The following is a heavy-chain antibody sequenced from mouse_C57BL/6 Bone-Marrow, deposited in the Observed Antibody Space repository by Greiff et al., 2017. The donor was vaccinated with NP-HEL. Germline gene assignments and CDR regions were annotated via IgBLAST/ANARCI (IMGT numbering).Heavy chain of an antibody. CDR1: GYTFTSYG. CDR3: ARGGNYYYVLYYFDY. V-gene: IGHV1-81*01. CDR2: IYPRSGNT. D-gene: IGHD1-1*01. Sequence: VQLQQSGAELARPGASVKLSCKASGYTFTSYGISWVKQRTGQGLEWIGEIYPRSGNTYYNEKFKGKATLTADKSSSTAYMELRSLTSEDSAVYFCARGGNYYYVLYYFDYWGQGTTLTVSS. J-gene: IGHJ2*01.